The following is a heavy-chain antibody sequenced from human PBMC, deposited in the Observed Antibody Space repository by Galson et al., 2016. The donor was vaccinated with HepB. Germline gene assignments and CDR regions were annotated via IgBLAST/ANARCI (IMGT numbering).Heavy chain of an antibody. CDR3: AKDRSSGSPLDYYHYYGMDV. Sequence: SLRLSCAASGLTFNSYGMHWVRQAPGKGLEWVAVISYDGSDKNYADSVKGRFTISRDNSKNTLYLQMSSLRTEDTAVYYCAKDRSSGSPLDYYHYYGMDVWGQGTTVTVSS. J-gene: IGHJ6*02. CDR1: GLTFNSYG. CDR2: ISYDGSDK. D-gene: IGHD1-26*01. V-gene: IGHV3-30*18.